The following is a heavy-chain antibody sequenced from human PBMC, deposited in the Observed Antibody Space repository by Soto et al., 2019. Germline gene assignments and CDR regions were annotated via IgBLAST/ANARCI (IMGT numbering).Heavy chain of an antibody. Sequence: EVQLVESGGGVVKPGGSLRLSCAASGFMFSPYWMSWVRQSPGKGRKWVANIKDDGSETHYVDAVKGRFIISRDNAKTSLYVQMNRMRADDTAVYYCAKGGDIDFCGQGTVFTVSS. D-gene: IGHD3-16*01. J-gene: IGHJ4*02. CDR3: AKGGDIDF. CDR2: IKDDGSET. CDR1: GFMFSPYW. V-gene: IGHV3-7*01.